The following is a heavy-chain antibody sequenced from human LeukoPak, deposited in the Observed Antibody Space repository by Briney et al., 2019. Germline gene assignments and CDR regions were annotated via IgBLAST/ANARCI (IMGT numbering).Heavy chain of an antibody. Sequence: SETLSLTCTVSGGSISSYYWSWIRQPPGKGLEWIGYIYYSGSTNYNPSLKSRVTISVDTSKNQFSLKLSSVTAADTAVYYCARGSAVRGVIVLDYWGQGTLVTVSS. CDR1: GGSISSYY. V-gene: IGHV4-59*01. J-gene: IGHJ4*02. CDR3: ARGSAVRGVIVLDY. D-gene: IGHD3-10*01. CDR2: IYYSGST.